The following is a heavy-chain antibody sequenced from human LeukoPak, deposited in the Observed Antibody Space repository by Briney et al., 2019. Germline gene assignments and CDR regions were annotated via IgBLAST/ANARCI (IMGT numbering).Heavy chain of an antibody. J-gene: IGHJ3*02. V-gene: IGHV3-21*04. Sequence: GGSLRLSCAASGFTFSGYTMNWVRQAPGKGLEWVSSISSSSSYIYYADSVKGRFTISRDNAKNSLYLQMNSLRAEDTAVYYCAKAATGLIFDAFDIWGQGTMVTVSS. CDR3: AKAATGLIFDAFDI. CDR2: ISSSSSYI. CDR1: GFTFSGYT. D-gene: IGHD1-26*01.